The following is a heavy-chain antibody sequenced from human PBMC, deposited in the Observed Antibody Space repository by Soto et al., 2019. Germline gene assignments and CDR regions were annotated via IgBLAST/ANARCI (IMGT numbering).Heavy chain of an antibody. D-gene: IGHD3-10*01. J-gene: IGHJ4*02. CDR2: ISGSGGST. Sequence: GSLRLSCAASGFTFSSYAMSWVRQAPGKGLEWVSAISGSGGSTYYADSVKGRFTISRDNSKNTLYLQMNSLRAEDTAVYYCAKGVYGSGSSYYFDYWGQGTLVTVSS. CDR1: GFTFSSYA. CDR3: AKGVYGSGSSYYFDY. V-gene: IGHV3-23*01.